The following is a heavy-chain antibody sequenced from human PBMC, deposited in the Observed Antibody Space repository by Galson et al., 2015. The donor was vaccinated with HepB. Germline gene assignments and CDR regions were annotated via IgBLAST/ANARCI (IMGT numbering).Heavy chain of an antibody. D-gene: IGHD6-19*01. V-gene: IGHV1-69*13. J-gene: IGHJ4*02. Sequence: SVKVSCKASGGTFSSYAISWVRQAPGQGLEWMGGIIPIFGTANYAQKFQGRVTITADESTSTAYMELSSLRSEDTAVYYCARVDIAVAGTRDGAYFDYWGQGTLVTVSS. CDR3: ARVDIAVAGTRDGAYFDY. CDR2: IIPIFGTA. CDR1: GGTFSSYA.